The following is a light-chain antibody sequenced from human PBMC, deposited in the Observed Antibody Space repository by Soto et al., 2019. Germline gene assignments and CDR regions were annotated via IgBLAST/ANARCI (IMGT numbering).Light chain of an antibody. V-gene: IGKV1-9*01. CDR1: QGIRKY. CDR3: QQLNTFPPT. J-gene: IGKJ1*01. Sequence: DVQLTQSPSFLSASVGDRVTITCRASQGIRKYLAWYQQKPGIAPKLLIYDASTLQSGVPSRFSGGGSGTEFTLTINSLQPEDLAIYYCQQLNTFPPTFGQGTNVEIK. CDR2: DAS.